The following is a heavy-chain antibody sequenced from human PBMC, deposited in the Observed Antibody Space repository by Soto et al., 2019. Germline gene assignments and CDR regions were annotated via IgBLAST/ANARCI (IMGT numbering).Heavy chain of an antibody. CDR3: ARIRYGGYDSFDY. V-gene: IGHV2-70*11. D-gene: IGHD5-12*01. CDR1: GFSLSTSGMC. Sequence: GSGPTLVNPTQTLILTCTFSGFSLSTSGMCVSWIRQPPGKALEWLARIDWDDDKYYSTSLKTRLTISKATSKNQVVLTMTNMDPIDTATYYCARIRYGGYDSFDYWGQGTLVTVSS. CDR2: IDWDDDK. J-gene: IGHJ4*02.